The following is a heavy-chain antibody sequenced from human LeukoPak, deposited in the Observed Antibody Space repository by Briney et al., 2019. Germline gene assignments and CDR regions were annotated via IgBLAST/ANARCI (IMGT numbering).Heavy chain of an antibody. J-gene: IGHJ5*02. D-gene: IGHD6-13*01. V-gene: IGHV4-4*07. CDR1: GGSISSYY. Sequence: SETLSLTCTVSGGSISSYYWSWIRQPAGKGLEWIGRIYTSGSTNYNPSLKSRVTISVDKSENQFSLKLSSVTAADTAVYYCARDGGIAAAGNWFDPWGQGTLVTVSS. CDR2: IYTSGST. CDR3: ARDGGIAAAGNWFDP.